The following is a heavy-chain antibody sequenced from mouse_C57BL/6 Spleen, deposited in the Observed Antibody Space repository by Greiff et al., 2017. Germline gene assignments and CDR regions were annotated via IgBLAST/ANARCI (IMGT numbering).Heavy chain of an antibody. CDR3: AREGERFITTRCFDY. V-gene: IGHV1-55*01. J-gene: IGHJ2*01. D-gene: IGHD1-1*01. CDR1: GYTFTSYW. CDR2: IYPGSGST. Sequence: QVQLQQSGAELVKPGASVKMSCKASGYTFTSYWITWVKQRPGQGLEWIGDIYPGSGSTNYNEKFKSKATLTVDTSSSTAYMQLSSLPSDDSAVYYFAREGERFITTRCFDYWGQGTTLTVSS.